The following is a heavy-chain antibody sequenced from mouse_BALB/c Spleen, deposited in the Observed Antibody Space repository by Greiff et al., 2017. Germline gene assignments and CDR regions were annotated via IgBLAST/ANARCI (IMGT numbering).Heavy chain of an antibody. V-gene: IGHV5-6-3*01. D-gene: IGHD2-2*01. Sequence: EVKLVESGGGLVQPGGSLKLSCAASGFTFSSYGMSWVRQTPDKRLELVATINSNGGSTYYPDSVKGRFTISRDNAKNTLYLQMSSLKSEDTAMYYCAREGGYGFYWYFDVWGAGTTVTVSS. J-gene: IGHJ1*01. CDR1: GFTFSSYG. CDR3: AREGGYGFYWYFDV. CDR2: INSNGGST.